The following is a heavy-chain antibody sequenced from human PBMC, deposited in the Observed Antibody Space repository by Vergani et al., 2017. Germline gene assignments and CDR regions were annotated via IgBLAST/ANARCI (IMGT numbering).Heavy chain of an antibody. Sequence: QVQLVQSGAEVKKPGSSVKVSCKASGGTFSSYAISGVRQAPGQGLEGMGRIIPIFGTANYAQKFQGRVTITADESTSTAYMELSSLRSEDTAVYYCARDALNMVRGVSRGRNWFDPWGQGTLVTVSS. D-gene: IGHD3-10*01. CDR3: ARDALNMVRGVSRGRNWFDP. CDR2: IIPIFGTA. V-gene: IGHV1-69*13. J-gene: IGHJ5*02. CDR1: GGTFSSYA.